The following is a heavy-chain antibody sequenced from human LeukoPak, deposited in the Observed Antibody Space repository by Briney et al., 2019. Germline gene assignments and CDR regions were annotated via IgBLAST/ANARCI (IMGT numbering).Heavy chain of an antibody. D-gene: IGHD3-22*01. J-gene: IGHJ4*02. CDR3: ARYYYDSSGYYYFGYYFDY. CDR1: GYTFTSYY. V-gene: IGHV1-46*01. CDR2: INPSGGST. Sequence: ASVKVSCKASGYTFTSYYMHWVRQAPGQGLEWMGIINPSGGSTSYAQKFQGRVTMTRDTSTSTVYMELSSLRSEGTAVYYCARYYYDSSGYYYFGYYFDYWGQGTLVTVSS.